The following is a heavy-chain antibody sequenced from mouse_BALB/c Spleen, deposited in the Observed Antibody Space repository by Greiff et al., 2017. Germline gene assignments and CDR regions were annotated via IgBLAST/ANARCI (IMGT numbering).Heavy chain of an antibody. CDR1: GYTFTSYW. J-gene: IGHJ1*01. V-gene: IGHV1-5*01. D-gene: IGHD1-1*01. Sequence: EVQLQQSGTVLARPGASVKMSCKASGYTFTSYWMHWVKQRPGQGLEWIGAIYPGNSDTSYNQKFKGKAKLTAVTSTSTAYMELSSLTNEDSAVYYCTYYGSSYRYWYFDVWGAGTTVTVSS. CDR2: IYPGNSDT. CDR3: TYYGSSYRYWYFDV.